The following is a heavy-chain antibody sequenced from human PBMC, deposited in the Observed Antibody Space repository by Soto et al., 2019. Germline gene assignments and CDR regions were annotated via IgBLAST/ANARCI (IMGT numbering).Heavy chain of an antibody. Sequence: SETLSLTCTVSGGSISSYYWSWIRQPPGKGLEWIGYIYYSGSTNYNPSLKSRVTISVDTSKNQFSLKLSSVTAADTAVYYCGRMSGYDWGYYYYMDVWGKGTTVTVSS. D-gene: IGHD5-12*01. CDR3: GRMSGYDWGYYYYMDV. CDR2: IYYSGST. J-gene: IGHJ6*03. V-gene: IGHV4-59*01. CDR1: GGSISSYY.